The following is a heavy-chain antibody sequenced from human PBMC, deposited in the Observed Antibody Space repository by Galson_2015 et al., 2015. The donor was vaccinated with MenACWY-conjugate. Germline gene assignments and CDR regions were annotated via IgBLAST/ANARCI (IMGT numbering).Heavy chain of an antibody. CDR2: LKADGSFS. Sequence: ALRLSCAASGFTSNNYWMHWVRHPPGKGLEWISYLKADGSFSNYADSVKGRFTISTDNAKNMVYLQMDGLGDEDTAVYFCARDNNWSFDSWGQGTLVTVSS. CDR3: ARDNNWSFDS. V-gene: IGHV3-74*01. J-gene: IGHJ4*02. D-gene: IGHD1-1*01. CDR1: GFTSNNYW.